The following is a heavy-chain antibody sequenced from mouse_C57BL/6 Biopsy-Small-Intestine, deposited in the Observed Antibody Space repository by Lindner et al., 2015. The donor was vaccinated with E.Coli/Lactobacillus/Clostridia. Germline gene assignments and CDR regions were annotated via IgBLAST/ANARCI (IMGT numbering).Heavy chain of an antibody. J-gene: IGHJ2*01. CDR1: GFTFSDYG. Sequence: VQLQESGGGLVKPGGALKLSCAASGFTFSDYGMHWVRQAPEKGLEWIAYISSGSSTIYYADTVKGRFTISRDNAKKNLFLQMTSLRSEGTAIYYCARKHYYGSNYFDYWGQGTTLTVSS. D-gene: IGHD1-1*01. CDR2: ISSGSSTI. CDR3: ARKHYYGSNYFDY. V-gene: IGHV5-17*01.